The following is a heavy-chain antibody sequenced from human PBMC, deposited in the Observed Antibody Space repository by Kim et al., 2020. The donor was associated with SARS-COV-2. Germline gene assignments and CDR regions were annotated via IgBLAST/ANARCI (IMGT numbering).Heavy chain of an antibody. D-gene: IGHD6-13*01. V-gene: IGHV6-1*01. CDR2: TYYRSKWYN. Sequence: SQTLSLTCAISGDSVSSNSAAWNWIRQSPSRGLEWLGRTYYRSKWYNDYAVSVKSRITINPDTSKNQFSLQLNSVTPEDTAVYYCARDRVVGSSWYVLSRRNWFDPWGQGTLVTVSS. CDR1: GDSVSSNSAA. CDR3: ARDRVVGSSWYVLSRRNWFDP. J-gene: IGHJ5*02.